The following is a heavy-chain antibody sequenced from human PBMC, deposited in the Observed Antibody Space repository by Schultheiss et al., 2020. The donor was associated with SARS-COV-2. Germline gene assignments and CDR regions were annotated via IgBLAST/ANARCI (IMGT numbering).Heavy chain of an antibody. CDR3: ATPAAGAFTSSLDY. D-gene: IGHD6-13*01. J-gene: IGHJ4*02. V-gene: IGHV4-39*01. Sequence: GSLRLSCTVSGGSISSRIYYWTWIRQPPGKGLEWIGSVYYSGSTYYNPSLKSRVTISEATSKTQVTLKLTSVTAADTAVYFCATPAAGAFTSSLDYWGQGTLVTVSS. CDR1: GGSISSRIYY. CDR2: VYYSGST.